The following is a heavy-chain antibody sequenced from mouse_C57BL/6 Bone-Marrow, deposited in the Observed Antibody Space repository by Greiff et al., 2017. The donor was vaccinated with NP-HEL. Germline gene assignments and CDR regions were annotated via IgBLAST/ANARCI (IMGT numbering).Heavy chain of an antibody. J-gene: IGHJ4*01. CDR3: AREKLSVDY. V-gene: IGHV3-6*01. Sequence: EVKLQESGPGLVKPSQSLSLTCSVTGYSITSGYYWNWIRQFPGNKLEWMGYISYDGSNNYNPSLKNRISITRDTSKNQFFLKLNSVTTEDTATYYCAREKLSVDYWGQGTSVTVSS. CDR1: GYSITSGYY. CDR2: ISYDGSN. D-gene: IGHD1-1*02.